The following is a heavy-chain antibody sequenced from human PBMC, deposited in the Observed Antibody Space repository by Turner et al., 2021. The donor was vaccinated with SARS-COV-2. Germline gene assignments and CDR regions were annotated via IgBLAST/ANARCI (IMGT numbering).Heavy chain of an antibody. CDR1: GGSISSGGYY. CDR2: IYYSGST. CDR3: ARDYGGNSNYFDY. J-gene: IGHJ4*02. V-gene: IGHV4-31*03. D-gene: IGHD4-17*01. Sequence: QVQLQESGPGLVKPSQTLSLTCTFSGGSISSGGYYWSWIRQHPGKGLEWIGYIYYSGSTYYNPSLKSRVTISVDTSKNQFSLKLSSVTAADTAVYYCARDYGGNSNYFDYWGQGTLFTVSS.